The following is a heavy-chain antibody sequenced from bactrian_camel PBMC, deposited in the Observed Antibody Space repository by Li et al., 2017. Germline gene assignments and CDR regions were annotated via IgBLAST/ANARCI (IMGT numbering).Heavy chain of an antibody. V-gene: IGHV3S54*01. D-gene: IGHD2*01. CDR3: AADGRPSGGSCYWQQDQFAY. Sequence: HVQLVESGGGSVQTGGSLKLSCTVRTGLTHQYCMAWFRQVPGKQREAVAVTHTRKGDTYIDDSVKGRSTISVSREYTVNALYLQMNNLTPDDSAMYYCAADGRPSGGSCYWQQDQFAYWGQGTQVTVS. J-gene: IGHJ4*01. CDR2: THTRKGDT. CDR1: TGLTHQYC.